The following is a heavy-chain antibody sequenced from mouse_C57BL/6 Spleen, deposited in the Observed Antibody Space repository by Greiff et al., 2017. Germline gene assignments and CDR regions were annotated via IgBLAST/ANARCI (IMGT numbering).Heavy chain of an antibody. Sequence: QVQLQQPGAELVRPGSSVKLSCKASGYTFTSYWMHWVQQRPIQGLEWIGNIDPSDSETHYNQKFKDKATLTVDKSASTAYMQLSSLTSEDSAVYYCARGGAYYLDYWGQGTTLTVSS. V-gene: IGHV1-52*01. J-gene: IGHJ2*01. CDR3: ARGGAYYLDY. CDR2: IDPSDSET. D-gene: IGHD3-1*01. CDR1: GYTFTSYW.